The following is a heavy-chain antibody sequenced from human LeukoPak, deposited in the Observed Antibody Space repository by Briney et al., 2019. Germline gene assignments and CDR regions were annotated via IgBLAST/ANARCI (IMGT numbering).Heavy chain of an antibody. CDR2: IYPTDSNT. J-gene: IGHJ6*02. Sequence: GESLKISCKGSGYSFTTYWIAWVRQMPGKGLEWMGIIYPTDSNTRYSPSFQGQVTISADRSISTAYLQWSSLKASDTAMYYCARHRWFGGLNNYGMDVWGQGTTVTVSS. CDR3: ARHRWFGGLNNYGMDV. V-gene: IGHV5-51*01. CDR1: GYSFTTYW. D-gene: IGHD3-10*01.